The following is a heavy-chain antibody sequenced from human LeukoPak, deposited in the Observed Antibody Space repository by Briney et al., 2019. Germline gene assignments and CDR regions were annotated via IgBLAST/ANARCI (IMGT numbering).Heavy chain of an antibody. CDR1: GGTFSSYA. Sequence: EASVKVSCKASGGTFSSYAISWVRQAPGQGLEWMGRIIPILGIANYAQKFQGRVTITADKSTSTAYMELSSLRSEDTAVYYCARDHFFGTLSIAAAEGLYNDYWGQGTLVTVSS. J-gene: IGHJ4*02. V-gene: IGHV1-69*04. CDR2: IIPILGIA. D-gene: IGHD6-13*01. CDR3: ARDHFFGTLSIAAAEGLYNDY.